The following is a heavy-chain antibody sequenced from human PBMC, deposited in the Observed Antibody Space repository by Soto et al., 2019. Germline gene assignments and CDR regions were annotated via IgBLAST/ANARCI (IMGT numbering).Heavy chain of an antibody. V-gene: IGHV1-69*12. CDR1: GGTFSSYA. CDR3: APDSGYSYGWDDQAGFDY. D-gene: IGHD5-18*01. CDR2: IIPIFGTA. Sequence: QVQLVQSGTEVKKPGSSVKVSCKASGGTFSSYAISWVRQAPGQGLEWMGGIIPIFGTANYAQKFQGRVTITAEEATSTAYMELSSLRSEDPAVYYWAPDSGYSYGWDDQAGFDYCGQGTLVTVSS. J-gene: IGHJ4*02.